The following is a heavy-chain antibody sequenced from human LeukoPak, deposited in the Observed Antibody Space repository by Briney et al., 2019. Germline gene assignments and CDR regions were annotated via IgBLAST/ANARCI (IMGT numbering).Heavy chain of an antibody. CDR2: IYSGGST. J-gene: IGHJ4*02. Sequence: PGGSLRLSCAASGFTVSSNYMSWVRQAPGKGLEWVSVIYSGGSTYYADSVKGRFTISRDNSKNTLYPQMNSLRAEDTAVYYCAQGRWLLSPFDYWGQGTLVTVSS. CDR1: GFTVSSNY. CDR3: AQGRWLLSPFDY. D-gene: IGHD3-9*01. V-gene: IGHV3-53*01.